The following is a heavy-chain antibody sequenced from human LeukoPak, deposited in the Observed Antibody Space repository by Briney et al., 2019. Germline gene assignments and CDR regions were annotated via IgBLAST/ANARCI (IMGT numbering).Heavy chain of an antibody. Sequence: SETLSLTCTVSGGSISSSSYYWGWIRQPPGKGLEWIGSIYYSGSTYYNPSLKSRVTISVDTSKNQFSLKLSSVTAADTAVYYCATRFLEWSREFDYWGQGTLVTVSS. D-gene: IGHD3-3*01. V-gene: IGHV4-39*07. CDR2: IYYSGST. CDR3: ATRFLEWSREFDY. CDR1: GGSISSSSYY. J-gene: IGHJ4*02.